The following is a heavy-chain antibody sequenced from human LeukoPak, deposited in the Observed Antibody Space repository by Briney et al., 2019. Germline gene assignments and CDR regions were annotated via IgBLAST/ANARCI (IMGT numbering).Heavy chain of an antibody. J-gene: IGHJ5*02. V-gene: IGHV4-4*07. Sequence: SETLSLTCTVSGVSISSYSWSWIRQPAGRALEWIGRVYTSGTTNFNPSLKSRATVSVDTSKNHFSLRLTSVTAADTAVYYCARDRQYTGSHYGEPYNWFDPWGQGTLVTVSS. CDR1: GVSISSYS. CDR3: ARDRQYTGSHYGEPYNWFDP. D-gene: IGHD1-26*01. CDR2: VYTSGTT.